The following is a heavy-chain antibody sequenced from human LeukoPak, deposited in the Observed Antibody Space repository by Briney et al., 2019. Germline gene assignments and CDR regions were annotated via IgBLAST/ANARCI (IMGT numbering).Heavy chain of an antibody. CDR1: GFTFSSYA. V-gene: IGHV3-64*01. J-gene: IGHJ4*02. CDR2: ISSNGGTT. Sequence: GGSLRLSCAASGFTFSSYAFHWVRQAPGKGLEYVSAISSNGGTTFYANSVKGRFTISRDNSKNTLYLQMGSLRAEDTAVYYCAKGRAQYCSSTSCYAFDYWGQGTLVTVSS. D-gene: IGHD2-2*01. CDR3: AKGRAQYCSSTSCYAFDY.